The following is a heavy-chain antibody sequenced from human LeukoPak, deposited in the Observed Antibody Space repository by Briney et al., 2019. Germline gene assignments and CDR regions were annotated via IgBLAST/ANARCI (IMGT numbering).Heavy chain of an antibody. CDR2: ISGSGNYI. CDR3: TRDRLYAFEI. Sequence: GGSLRLSCAASGFTFTTYSVNWVRPAPGKGLEWVSSISGSGNYIYYADSVKGRFAISRDNAKNSLYLRMNSLRAEDTAVYYCTRDRLYAFEIWGQGTMVTVSS. V-gene: IGHV3-21*01. CDR1: GFTFTTYS. J-gene: IGHJ3*02.